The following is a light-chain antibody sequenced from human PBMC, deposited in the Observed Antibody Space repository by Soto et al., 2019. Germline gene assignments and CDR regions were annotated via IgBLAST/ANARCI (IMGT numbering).Light chain of an antibody. CDR1: QSVSSNF. Sequence: ETVLTQSPGTLSLSPGERATLSCRASQSVSSNFLAWYQQKPGQAPRLLIYDASSRATGIPDRFSGGGSATDFTLTISSLEHEDFAVYYCQQYGSSPFTFGPGTKVDIK. CDR3: QQYGSSPFT. CDR2: DAS. V-gene: IGKV3-20*01. J-gene: IGKJ3*01.